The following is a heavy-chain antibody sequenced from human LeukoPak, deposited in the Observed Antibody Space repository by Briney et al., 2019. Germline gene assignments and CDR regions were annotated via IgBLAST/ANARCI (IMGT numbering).Heavy chain of an antibody. V-gene: IGHV1-2*06. CDR1: GYIFTDYY. CDR3: ARHPNDYGDYYYYYGMDV. J-gene: IGHJ6*02. CDR2: INPNSGGT. D-gene: IGHD4-17*01. Sequence: ASVKVSCKASGYIFTDYYMHWVRQAPGQELGWMGRINPNSGGTNYAQKFQGRVTMTRDTSISTAYMELSRLRSDDTAVYYCARHPNDYGDYYYYYGMDVWGQGTTVTVSS.